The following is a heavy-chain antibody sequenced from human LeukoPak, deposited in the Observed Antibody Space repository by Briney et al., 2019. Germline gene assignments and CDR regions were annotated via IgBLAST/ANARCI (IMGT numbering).Heavy chain of an antibody. J-gene: IGHJ4*02. CDR3: AKDFCYGSGSYFGTWFDY. D-gene: IGHD3-10*01. CDR1: GFTFSSYG. V-gene: IGHV3-33*06. Sequence: GRSLRLSCAASGFTFSSYGMHWVRQAPGKGLEWVAVIWYDGSNKYYADSVKGRFTISRDNSKNTLYLQMNSLRAEDTAVYYCAKDFCYGSGSYFGTWFDYWGQGTLVTVSS. CDR2: IWYDGSNK.